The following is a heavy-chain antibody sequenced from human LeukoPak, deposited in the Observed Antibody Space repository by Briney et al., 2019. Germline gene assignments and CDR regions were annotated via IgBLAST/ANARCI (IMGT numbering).Heavy chain of an antibody. V-gene: IGHV1-18*01. CDR3: ARTRTRFLPDSHDAFDI. CDR2: ISAYNGNT. J-gene: IGHJ3*02. Sequence: ASVKVSCKASGYTFTSYGISWVRQAPGQGLEWMGWISAYNGNTNYAQKLQGRVTMTTDTSTSTAYMELRSLRSDDTAVYYCARTRTRFLPDSHDAFDIWGQGTMVTVSS. CDR1: GYTFTSYG. D-gene: IGHD1-14*01.